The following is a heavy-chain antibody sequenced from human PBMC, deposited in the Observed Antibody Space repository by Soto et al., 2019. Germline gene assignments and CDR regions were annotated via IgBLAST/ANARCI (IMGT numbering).Heavy chain of an antibody. D-gene: IGHD1-7*01. Sequence: QLQLQESGSGLVKPSQTLSLTCAVSGGSISSGGYSWSWIRQPPGKGLEWIGYIYHSGSTYYNPPLXSXVXIXXDRSKNQFSLKLSSVTAADTAVYYCARTESGTFDPWGQGTLVTVSS. CDR1: GGSISSGGYS. J-gene: IGHJ5*02. CDR3: ARTESGTFDP. V-gene: IGHV4-30-2*01. CDR2: IYHSGST.